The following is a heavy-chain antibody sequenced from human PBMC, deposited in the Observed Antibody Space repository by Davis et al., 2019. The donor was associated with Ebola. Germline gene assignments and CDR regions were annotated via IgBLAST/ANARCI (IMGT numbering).Heavy chain of an antibody. Sequence: ASVKVSCKASGYTFTSYGISWVRQAPGQGLEWMGWISAYNGNTNYAQKLQGRFTISRDNSKNTLYLQMNSLRAEDTAVYYCARTPPAYDSSGYYWVPFDYWGQGTLVTVSS. CDR1: GYTFTSYG. CDR2: ISAYNGNT. D-gene: IGHD3-22*01. J-gene: IGHJ4*02. CDR3: ARTPPAYDSSGYYWVPFDY. V-gene: IGHV1-18*01.